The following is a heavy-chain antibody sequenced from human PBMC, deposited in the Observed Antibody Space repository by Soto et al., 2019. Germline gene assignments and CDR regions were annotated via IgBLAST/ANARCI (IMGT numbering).Heavy chain of an antibody. V-gene: IGHV1-3*01. D-gene: IGHD2-15*01. J-gene: IGHJ6*04. Sequence: ASVKVSCKASGYTFTSYAMHWVRQAPGQRLEWIGWINAGNGNTKYSQRFQGRVTITRDTSASTAYMELSSLRSEDTAVYYCASDGWLRPDGGDYYYGLDVGGEGTTVTVSS. CDR2: INAGNGNT. CDR1: GYTFTSYA. CDR3: ASDGWLRPDGGDYYYGLDV.